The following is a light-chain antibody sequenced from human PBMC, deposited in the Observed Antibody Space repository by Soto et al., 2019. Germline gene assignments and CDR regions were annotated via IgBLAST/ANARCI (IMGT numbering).Light chain of an antibody. Sequence: EIVLTQSPGTLSLSPGERATLSCRASKSVSSYLAWYQQKSGQSPRLLIYGASSRASDIPDRFSGSGSGTDFTLTISRVEPEDFAVYYCQQYGSSLTFGQATKVEIK. CDR3: QQYGSSLT. V-gene: IGKV3-20*01. CDR1: KSVSSY. CDR2: GAS. J-gene: IGKJ1*01.